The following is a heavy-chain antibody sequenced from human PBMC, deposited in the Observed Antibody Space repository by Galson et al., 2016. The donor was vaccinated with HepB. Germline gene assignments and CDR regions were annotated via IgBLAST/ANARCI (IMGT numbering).Heavy chain of an antibody. D-gene: IGHD4-11*01. V-gene: IGHV3-48*02. J-gene: IGHJ5*02. CDR1: GFTFSRNS. CDR2: ISPSSGTI. CDR3: AKDSSYTNWFDP. Sequence: SLRLSCAASGFTFSRNSMNWVRQAPGKGLEWISHISPSSGTIRYADSVRGRFTTSRDNAKDSLYLQMTSLRDEDTAVYYCAKDSSYTNWFDPWGQGTLVTVSS.